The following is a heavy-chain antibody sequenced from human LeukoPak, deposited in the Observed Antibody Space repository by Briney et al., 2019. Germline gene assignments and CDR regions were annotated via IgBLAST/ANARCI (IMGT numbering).Heavy chain of an antibody. J-gene: IGHJ4*02. CDR2: IKQDGSEK. CDR1: GFTFSSYW. V-gene: IGHV3-7*01. Sequence: GGSLRLSCAASGFTFSSYWMSWVRQAPGKGLEWVANIKQDGSEKYYMDSVKGRFTISRDNAKNSLYLQMNSLRAEDTAVYYCGTTVATGRRYWGQGTLVTVSS. CDR3: GTTVATGRRY. D-gene: IGHD4-17*01.